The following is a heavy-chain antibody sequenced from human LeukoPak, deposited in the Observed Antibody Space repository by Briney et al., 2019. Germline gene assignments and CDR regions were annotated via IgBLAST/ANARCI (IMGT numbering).Heavy chain of an antibody. V-gene: IGHV3-23*01. CDR3: AKRGVVIRVILVGFHKEAYYFDS. CDR2: LSGSGGST. CDR1: GTTLSNYG. J-gene: IGHJ4*02. Sequence: PGGSLRLSCAVSGTTLSNYGMTWVRQAPGKGLEWVAGLSGSGGSTNYADSVKGRFTISRDNAKNTLYLQMNSLRAEDTAVYFCAKRGVVIRVILVGFHKEAYYFDSWGQGALVTVSS. D-gene: IGHD3-22*01.